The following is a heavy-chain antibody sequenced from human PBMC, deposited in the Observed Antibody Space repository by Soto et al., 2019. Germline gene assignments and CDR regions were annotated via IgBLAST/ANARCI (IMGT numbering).Heavy chain of an antibody. Sequence: PGGSLRLSCAASGFTFSSYAMSWVRQAPGKGLEWVSAISGSGGSTYYADSVKGRFTISRDNSKNTLYLQMNSLRAEDTAVYYCARPRTYYDFWSGYLYFDYWGQGTLVNVS. CDR3: ARPRTYYDFWSGYLYFDY. J-gene: IGHJ4*02. CDR1: GFTFSSYA. CDR2: ISGSGGST. D-gene: IGHD3-3*01. V-gene: IGHV3-23*01.